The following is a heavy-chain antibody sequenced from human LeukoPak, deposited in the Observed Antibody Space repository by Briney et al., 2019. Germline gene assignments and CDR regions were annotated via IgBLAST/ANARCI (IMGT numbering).Heavy chain of an antibody. CDR1: GYTFTNYD. J-gene: IGHJ4*02. V-gene: IGHV1-8*02. CDR2: MNPNSGST. CDR3: ATLRGDTREFDY. D-gene: IGHD3-16*01. Sequence: LVASVTVSCKASGYTFTNYDINWVRQAPGQGLEWMGWMNPNSGSTAYAQKFQGRVTMTEDTSTDTAYMELSSLRSEDTAVYYCATLRGDTREFDYWGQGTLVTVSS.